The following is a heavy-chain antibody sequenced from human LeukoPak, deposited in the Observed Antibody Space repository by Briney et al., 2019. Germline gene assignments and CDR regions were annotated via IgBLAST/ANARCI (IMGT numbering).Heavy chain of an antibody. J-gene: IGHJ2*01. V-gene: IGHV4-61*08. Sequence: SETLSLTCTVSGGSISSGDYYWSWIRQPPGKGLEWIGYIYYSGSTNYNPSLKSRVTISVDTSENQFSLKLSSVTAADTAVYYCARALNSYWYFDLWGRGTLVTVSS. CDR3: ARALNSYWYFDL. CDR1: GGSISSGDYY. CDR2: IYYSGST.